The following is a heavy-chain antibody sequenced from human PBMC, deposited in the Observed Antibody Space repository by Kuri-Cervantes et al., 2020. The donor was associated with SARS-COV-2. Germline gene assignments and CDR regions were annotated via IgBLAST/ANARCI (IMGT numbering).Heavy chain of an antibody. J-gene: IGHJ5*02. Sequence: GESLKISCEASGITFDEYAMHWVRQGPGKGLEWVSSISSSSSCIYYADSVKGRFTISRDNAKNSLYLQMNSLRAEDTAVYYCARVRQVRGAVNWFDPWGQGTLVTVSS. V-gene: IGHV3-21*04. D-gene: IGHD3-10*01. CDR3: ARVRQVRGAVNWFDP. CDR2: ISSSSSCI. CDR1: GITFDEYA.